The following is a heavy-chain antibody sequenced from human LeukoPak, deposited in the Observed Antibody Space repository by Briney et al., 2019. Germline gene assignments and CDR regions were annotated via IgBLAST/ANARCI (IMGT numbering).Heavy chain of an antibody. V-gene: IGHV1-69*06. J-gene: IGHJ5*02. CDR2: IIPIFGTA. CDR1: GGTFSSYA. Sequence: GASVKVSCKASGGTFSSYAISWVRQAPGQGREWMGGIIPIFGTANYAQKFQGRVTITADKSTSTAYMELSSLRSDDTAVYYCASDAHYYPSGSYSGWFDPWGQGTLVTVSS. CDR3: ASDAHYYPSGSYSGWFDP. D-gene: IGHD3-10*01.